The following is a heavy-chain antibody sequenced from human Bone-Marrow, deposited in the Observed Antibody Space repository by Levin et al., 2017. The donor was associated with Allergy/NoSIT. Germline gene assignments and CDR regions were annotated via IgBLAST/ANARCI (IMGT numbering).Heavy chain of an antibody. D-gene: IGHD3-22*01. CDR1: GGSVSSGSYY. CDR2: IYYSGST. CDR3: ARSQKYYDSSGYDYYFDY. V-gene: IGHV4-61*01. J-gene: IGHJ4*02. Sequence: RPSETLSLTCTVSGGSVSSGSYYWSWIRQPPGKGLEWIGYIYYSGSTNYNPSLKSRVTISVDTSKNQFSLKLSSVTAADTAVYYCARSQKYYDSSGYDYYFDYWGQGTLVTVSS.